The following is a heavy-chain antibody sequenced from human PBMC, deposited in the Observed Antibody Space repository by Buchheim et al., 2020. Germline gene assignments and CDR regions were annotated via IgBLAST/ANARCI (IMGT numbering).Heavy chain of an antibody. CDR1: GGSISNSDSYY. V-gene: IGHV4-39*01. D-gene: IGHD6-25*01. CDR2: IYYGGST. Sequence: QQQLQESGPGLVKPSETLSLTCTVSGGSISNSDSYYWGWIRQPPGKGLEWIGSIYYGGSTYYNPSLKSRVTISVDTSKTKFSLKLSSVTAADAAVYFCARPAATVYDYNAIHVWGQGTT. J-gene: IGHJ6*02. CDR3: ARPAATVYDYNAIHV.